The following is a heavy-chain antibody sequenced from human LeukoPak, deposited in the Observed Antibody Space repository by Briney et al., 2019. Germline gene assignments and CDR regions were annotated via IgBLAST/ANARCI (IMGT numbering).Heavy chain of an antibody. CDR2: FDPEDGET. V-gene: IGHV1-24*01. Sequence: ASVKVSRKVSGYTLTELSMHWVRQAPGKGLEWMGGFDPEDGETIYAQKFQGRVTMTEDTSTDTAYMELSSLRSEDTAVYYCATGLVGATDFPHDAFDIWGQGTMVTVSS. D-gene: IGHD1-26*01. J-gene: IGHJ3*02. CDR3: ATGLVGATDFPHDAFDI. CDR1: GYTLTELS.